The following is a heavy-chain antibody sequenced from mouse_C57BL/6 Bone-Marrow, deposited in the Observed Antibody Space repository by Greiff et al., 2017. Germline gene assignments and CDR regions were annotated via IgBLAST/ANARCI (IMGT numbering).Heavy chain of an antibody. V-gene: IGHV1-72*01. D-gene: IGHD2-2*01. Sequence: QVQLQQPGAELVKPGASVKLSCKASGYTFTSYWMHWVKQRPGRGLEWIGRIDLNSGGTKYNEKFKSKATLTVDKPSSTASMQLSSLTSEDSAVYYCAHGNDFCWYFAVWGAGTTVTVSS. J-gene: IGHJ1*01. CDR3: AHGNDFCWYFAV. CDR2: IDLNSGGT. CDR1: GYTFTSYW.